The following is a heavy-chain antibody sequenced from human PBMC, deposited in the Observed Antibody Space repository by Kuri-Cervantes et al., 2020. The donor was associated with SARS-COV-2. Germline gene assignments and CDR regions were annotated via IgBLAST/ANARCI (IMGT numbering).Heavy chain of an antibody. CDR1: GFTFSSYA. D-gene: IGHD1-26*01. CDR3: AREVGATYYYYYYYTDV. CDR2: ISGSGGST. Sequence: GESLKISCAASGFTFSSYAMSWVHQAPGKGLEWVSAISGSGGSTYYADSVKGRFTISRDNSKNSLYLQMNSLRAEDTAVYYCAREVGATYYYYYYYTDVWGKGTTVTVSS. V-gene: IGHV3-23*01. J-gene: IGHJ6*03.